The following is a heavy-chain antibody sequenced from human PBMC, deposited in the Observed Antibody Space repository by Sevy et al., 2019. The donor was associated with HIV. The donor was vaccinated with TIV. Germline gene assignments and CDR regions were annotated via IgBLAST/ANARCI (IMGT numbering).Heavy chain of an antibody. J-gene: IGHJ5*02. V-gene: IGHV4-59*01. Sequence: SETLSLTCTVSGGSISSYYWSWIRQPPGKGLEWIGYIYYSGSTNYNPSLKSRVTISVDTSKNQFSLKLSSVTAADTAVYYCARARDKRENWFDPWGQGTLVTVSS. CDR1: GGSISSYY. D-gene: IGHD2-15*01. CDR2: IYYSGST. CDR3: ARARDKRENWFDP.